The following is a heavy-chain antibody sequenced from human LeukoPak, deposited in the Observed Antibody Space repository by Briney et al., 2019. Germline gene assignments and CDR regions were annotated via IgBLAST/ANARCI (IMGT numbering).Heavy chain of an antibody. CDR2: INHRGST. Sequence: PSETLSLTCAVNGGSFSRYYWSWIRQPPGKGLERIGEINHRGSTNYNPSLKSRVTISVDTSKNQFSLKLNSVTAADTAIYYCARGNMWDYRRYYYYMDVWGKGTTVTVSS. J-gene: IGHJ6*03. V-gene: IGHV4-34*01. CDR1: GGSFSRYY. CDR3: ARGNMWDYRRYYYYMDV. D-gene: IGHD4-11*01.